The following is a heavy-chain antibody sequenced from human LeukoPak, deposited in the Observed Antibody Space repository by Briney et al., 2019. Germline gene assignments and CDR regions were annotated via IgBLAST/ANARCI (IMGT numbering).Heavy chain of an antibody. Sequence: GASVKVSCKASGYTFTGYYMHWVRQAPGQGLEWMGWINPNSGGTNYAQKFQGRVTMTRDTSISTAYMELSRLRSDDTAVYYCARAWLPRIAAAVGFDYWGQGTLVTVSS. CDR1: GYTFTGYY. CDR2: INPNSGGT. V-gene: IGHV1-2*02. D-gene: IGHD6-13*01. J-gene: IGHJ4*02. CDR3: ARAWLPRIAAAVGFDY.